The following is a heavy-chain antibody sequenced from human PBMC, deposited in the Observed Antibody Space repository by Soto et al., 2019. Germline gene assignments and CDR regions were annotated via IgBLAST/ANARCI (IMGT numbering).Heavy chain of an antibody. D-gene: IGHD2-2*01. J-gene: IGHJ6*02. CDR2: INPNSGGT. CDR3: ARAANCSITSCRNACYRMDF. V-gene: IGHV1-2*04. CDR1: GYTFTGYY. Sequence: ASVKVSCKASGYTFTGYYMHWVRQAPGQGLEWMGWINPNSGGTNYAQKFQGWVTMTRDTSISTAYMELSRLRSDDTAVYYCARAANCSITSCRNACYRMDFWAQGTTVT.